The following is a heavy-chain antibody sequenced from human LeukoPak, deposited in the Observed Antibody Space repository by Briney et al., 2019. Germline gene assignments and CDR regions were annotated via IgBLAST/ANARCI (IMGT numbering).Heavy chain of an antibody. V-gene: IGHV4-34*01. CDR2: INHSGST. J-gene: IGHJ6*02. D-gene: IGHD2-15*01. Sequence: SESLSLTCAVYGASFSGYYWSWMRQPPGKGLEWIGEINHSGSTNYNPSLKSRVTISVDTSKNQFSLKLSSVTAADTAVYYCAPLGYCSGGSCPSHYGMDVWGQGTTVTVSS. CDR3: APLGYCSGGSCPSHYGMDV. CDR1: GASFSGYY.